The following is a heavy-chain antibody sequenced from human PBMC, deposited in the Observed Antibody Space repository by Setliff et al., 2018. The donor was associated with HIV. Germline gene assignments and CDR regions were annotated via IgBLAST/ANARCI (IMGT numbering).Heavy chain of an antibody. V-gene: IGHV3-9*01. J-gene: IGHJ3*02. Sequence: TGGSLRLSCASSGFTFSSYAMTWVRQAPGKGLEWVSGISWNSGSIGYADSVKGRFTISRDNAKNSLYLQMNSLRAEDTAVYYCAKDDSTDWRTFDIWGQGTMVTVSS. CDR2: ISWNSGSI. CDR1: GFTFSSYA. D-gene: IGHD3-9*01. CDR3: AKDDSTDWRTFDI.